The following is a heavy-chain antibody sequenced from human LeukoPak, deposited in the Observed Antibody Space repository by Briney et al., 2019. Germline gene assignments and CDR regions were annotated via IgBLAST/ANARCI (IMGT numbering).Heavy chain of an antibody. D-gene: IGHD3-3*01. CDR1: GFTFSDFG. V-gene: IGHV3-30*02. J-gene: IGHJ4*02. CDR3: VKDFWSTYDAY. CDR2: IRNDGGSR. Sequence: PGGSLRLSCAASGFTFSDFGMHWVRQAPGKGLEWVAYIRNDGGSRMYADSVKGRFTISRDDSKNTLSLQMNSLRAEDTALYYCVKDFWSTYDAYWGQGTVVTVSS.